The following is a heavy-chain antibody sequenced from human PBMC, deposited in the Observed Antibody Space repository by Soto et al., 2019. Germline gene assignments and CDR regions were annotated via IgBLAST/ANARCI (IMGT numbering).Heavy chain of an antibody. Sequence: GGSLRLSCAASGFTFSSYAMSWVRQAPGKGLEWVSAISGSGGSAYYADSVKGRFTISRDNSKNTLYLQMNSLRAEDTAVYYCAKNVGGSRSEYFQHWGQGTLVTVSS. D-gene: IGHD3-16*01. CDR3: AKNVGGSRSEYFQH. J-gene: IGHJ1*01. CDR2: ISGSGGSA. CDR1: GFTFSSYA. V-gene: IGHV3-23*01.